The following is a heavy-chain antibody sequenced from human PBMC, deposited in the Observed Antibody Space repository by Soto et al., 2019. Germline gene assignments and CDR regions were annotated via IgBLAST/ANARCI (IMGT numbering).Heavy chain of an antibody. Sequence: ASVKVSCKFSGYTLTELSMHWVRQAPRKGLECIGGCDPENGETNYAQKFQGRVTMTEDTSTYTAFIELSSLRSEDTVVYYCATVRDYDKESGFDYWGQGTMVTVSS. CDR1: GYTLTELS. D-gene: IGHD3-9*01. CDR3: ATVRDYDKESGFDY. J-gene: IGHJ4*02. CDR2: CDPENGET. V-gene: IGHV1-24*01.